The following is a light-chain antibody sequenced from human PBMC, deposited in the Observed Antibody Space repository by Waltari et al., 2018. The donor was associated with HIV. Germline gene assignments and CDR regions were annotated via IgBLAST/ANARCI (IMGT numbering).Light chain of an antibody. CDR1: NSDMGSYVS. J-gene: IGLJ2*01. Sequence: QSALPQPPSASGSPGQSVTLPCPGSNSDMGSYVSVSWYKQHPGKAPKLVISEVTKRPSGVSDRFSGSKSANTAFLTVSGLQAEDEADYYCSSFADRDGFYVLFGGGTRLTVL. V-gene: IGLV2-8*01. CDR3: SSFADRDGFYVL. CDR2: EVT.